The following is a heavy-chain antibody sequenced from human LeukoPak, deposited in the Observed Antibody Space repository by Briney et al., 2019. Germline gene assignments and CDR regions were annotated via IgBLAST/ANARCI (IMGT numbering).Heavy chain of an antibody. V-gene: IGHV4-39*07. CDR1: GGSISSSSYY. D-gene: IGHD3-10*01. J-gene: IGHJ4*02. CDR3: ASQVHYYGSGIDHDY. CDR2: IYYSGST. Sequence: PSETLSLTCTVSGGSISSSSYYWGWIRQPPGKGLEWIGSIYYSGSTYYNPSLKSRVTISVDTSKNQFSLKLSSVTAADTAVYYCASQVHYYGSGIDHDYWGQGTLVTVSS.